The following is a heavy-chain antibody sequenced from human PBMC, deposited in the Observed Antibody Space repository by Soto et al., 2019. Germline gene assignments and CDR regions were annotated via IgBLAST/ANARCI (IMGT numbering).Heavy chain of an antibody. D-gene: IGHD3-10*01. Sequence: GSLRLSCAASGFTFSSYAMSWVRQAPGKGLEWVSAISGSGGSTYYADSVKGRFTISGDNSKNTLYLQMNSLRAEDTAVYYCAKDKDYYGSGSYWAYWGQGTLVTVSS. CDR3: AKDKDYYGSGSYWAY. V-gene: IGHV3-23*01. J-gene: IGHJ4*02. CDR2: ISGSGGST. CDR1: GFTFSSYA.